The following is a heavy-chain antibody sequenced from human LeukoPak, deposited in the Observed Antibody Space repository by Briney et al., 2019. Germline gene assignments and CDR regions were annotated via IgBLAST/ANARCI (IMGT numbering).Heavy chain of an antibody. CDR2: ITGDTGRT. D-gene: IGHD3-10*01. CDR1: GFTFSSNA. CDR3: AKDAVAPGSGGDYFDY. Sequence: PGGSLRLSCAASGFTFSSNAMTWVRQGPGKGLEWVSVITGDTGRTHYADSVKGRFTISRDSSKNTLSLQMNSLRADDTAVYYCAKDAVAPGSGGDYFDYWGQGTLVTVSS. J-gene: IGHJ4*02. V-gene: IGHV3-23*01.